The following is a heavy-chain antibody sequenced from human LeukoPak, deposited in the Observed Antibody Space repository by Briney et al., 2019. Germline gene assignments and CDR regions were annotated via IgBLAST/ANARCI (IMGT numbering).Heavy chain of an antibody. CDR1: GGSFSGYY. CDR3: ARGGGSGWYENYYYYYMDV. Sequence: NPSETLSLTCAVSGGSFSGYYWNWIRQSPGKGLEWIGEINHSGSTNYNPSLKSRVTISVDTSKNQFSLKLSSVTAADTAVYYCARGGGSGWYENYYYYYMDVWGKGTTVTVSS. CDR2: INHSGST. V-gene: IGHV4-34*01. J-gene: IGHJ6*03. D-gene: IGHD6-19*01.